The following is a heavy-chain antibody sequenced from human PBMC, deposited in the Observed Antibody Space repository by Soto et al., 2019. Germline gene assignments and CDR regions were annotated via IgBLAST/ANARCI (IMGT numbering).Heavy chain of an antibody. CDR3: ARHYCRGGSCYLDY. V-gene: IGHV4-59*08. D-gene: IGHD2-15*01. CDR1: GDSISSYY. J-gene: IGHJ4*02. CDR2: IYHSGST. Sequence: QVQLQESGPGLVKPSGTLSLTCTVSGDSISSYYWSWIRQPPGKGLEWIGNIYHSGSTNYSPSLKSRVTISVDTSKNQFSLKLTSVTAADTAVYSCARHYCRGGSCYLDYRGQGTLVTVSS.